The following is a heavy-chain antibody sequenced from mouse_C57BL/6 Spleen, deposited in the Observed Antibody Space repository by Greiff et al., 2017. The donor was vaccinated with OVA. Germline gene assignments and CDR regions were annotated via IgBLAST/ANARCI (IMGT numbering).Heavy chain of an antibody. CDR1: GYAFSSYW. CDR2: IYPGDGDT. V-gene: IGHV1-80*01. Sequence: VQLQQSGAELVKPGASVKISCKASGYAFSSYWMNWVKQRPGKGLEWIGQIYPGDGDTNYNGKFKGKATLTADKSSSTAYMQLSSLTSEDSAVYFCARGGNYLFADWGQGTLVTVSA. J-gene: IGHJ3*01. CDR3: ARGGNYLFAD. D-gene: IGHD1-1*01.